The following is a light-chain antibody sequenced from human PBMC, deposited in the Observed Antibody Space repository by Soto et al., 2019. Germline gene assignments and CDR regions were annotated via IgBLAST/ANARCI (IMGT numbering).Light chain of an antibody. V-gene: IGKV1-39*01. J-gene: IGKJ2*01. CDR1: QSISSY. CDR2: AAS. Sequence: DIQMTQSPSSLSASVGDRVTITCRASQSISSYLNWYQQKPGKAPKLLIYAASSLQSGVASRFSGSGSGTDFTLTISRLQREDFPTYYCQQSYSIPLTFGQGTKLQIK. CDR3: QQSYSIPLT.